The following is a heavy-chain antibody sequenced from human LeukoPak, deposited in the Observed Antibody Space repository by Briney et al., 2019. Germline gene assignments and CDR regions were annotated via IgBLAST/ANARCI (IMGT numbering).Heavy chain of an antibody. V-gene: IGHV3-23*01. D-gene: IGHD3-10*01. CDR1: GFPFISYA. CDR2: ISGAGGST. Sequence: PGGSLRLSCVASGFPFISYAMSWVRQTPGKGLEWVSTISGAGGSTYYPDSVKGRFTISRDNSKNTLFLQLNSLRSEDTASYYCAKDPGEGTLVRAVIMTFDCWGQGTLVTVSS. CDR3: AKDPGEGTLVRAVIMTFDC. J-gene: IGHJ4*02.